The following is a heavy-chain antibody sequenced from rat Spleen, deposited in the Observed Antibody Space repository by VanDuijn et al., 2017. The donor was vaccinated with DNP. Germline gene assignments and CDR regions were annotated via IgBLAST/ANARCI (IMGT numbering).Heavy chain of an antibody. Sequence: EVQLVGSGGGLVQPGRPLKLSCVASGFTFSDSNMAWVRPAQKKGLEWVATISYDGSSTYYRDSVKGRFTISRDNAKSTLYLQMDSLRSEDTATYYCARRGYYSEPLDYWGQGVMVTVSS. CDR2: ISYDGSST. J-gene: IGHJ2*01. V-gene: IGHV5-7*01. CDR1: GFTFSDSN. D-gene: IGHD1-1*01. CDR3: ARRGYYSEPLDY.